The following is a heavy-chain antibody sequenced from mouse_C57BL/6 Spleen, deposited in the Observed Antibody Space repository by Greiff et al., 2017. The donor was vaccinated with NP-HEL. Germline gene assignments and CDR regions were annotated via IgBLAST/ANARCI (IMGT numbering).Heavy chain of an antibody. D-gene: IGHD4-1*01. CDR2: IRLKSDNYAT. V-gene: IGHV6-3*01. CDR3: TGANWDSYYYAMDY. J-gene: IGHJ4*01. CDR1: GFTFSNYW. Sequence: EVMLVESGGGLVQPGGSMKLSCVASGFTFSNYWMNWVRQSPEKGLEWVAQIRLKSDNYATHYAESVKGRFTISRDDSKSSVYLQMNNLRAEDTGIYYCTGANWDSYYYAMDYWGQGTSVTVSS.